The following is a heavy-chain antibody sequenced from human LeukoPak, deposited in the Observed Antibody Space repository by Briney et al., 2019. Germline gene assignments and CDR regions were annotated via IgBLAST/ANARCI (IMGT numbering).Heavy chain of an antibody. J-gene: IGHJ4*02. CDR1: GGSITRYY. CDR2: VSDTGRA. D-gene: IGHD5-12*01. CDR3: ARGTDMTPISGYNSFVY. Sequence: SETLSLTCTVSGGSITRYYWTWIRQPAGKGLEWIGRVSDTGRAYYNPSLERRVTISLDTSNNRFSLKVTSVNAADTAVYYCARGTDMTPISGYNSFVYWGQGTLVSVSS. V-gene: IGHV4-4*07.